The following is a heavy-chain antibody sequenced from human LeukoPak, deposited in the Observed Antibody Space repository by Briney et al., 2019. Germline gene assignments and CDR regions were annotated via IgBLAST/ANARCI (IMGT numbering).Heavy chain of an antibody. Sequence: SQTLSLTCTVSGGSISSGGYYWSWIRQHPGKGLEWIGCIYYSGSTYYNPSLKSRVSISVDTSKNQFSLKLSSVTAADTAVYYCAARTYYYDSSGYYFDYWGQGTLVTVSS. D-gene: IGHD3-22*01. CDR2: IYYSGST. J-gene: IGHJ4*02. CDR1: GGSISSGGYY. V-gene: IGHV4-31*03. CDR3: AARTYYYDSSGYYFDY.